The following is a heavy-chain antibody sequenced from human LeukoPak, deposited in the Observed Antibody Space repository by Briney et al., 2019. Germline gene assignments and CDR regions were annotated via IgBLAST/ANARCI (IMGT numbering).Heavy chain of an antibody. J-gene: IGHJ4*02. D-gene: IGHD1-26*01. CDR1: GGSISSRSHY. Sequence: PSETLSLTCTVSGGSISSRSHYWGWIRQPPGKGLEWIGTIYYTGSTYYSPSLKGRVTISVDTSKNQFSLKLSSVTAADTAVYYCARLASNWELDYWGQGTLVIVSS. V-gene: IGHV4-39*01. CDR2: IYYTGST. CDR3: ARLASNWELDY.